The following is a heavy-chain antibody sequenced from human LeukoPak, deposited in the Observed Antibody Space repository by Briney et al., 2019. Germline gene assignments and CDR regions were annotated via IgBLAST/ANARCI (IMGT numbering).Heavy chain of an antibody. CDR2: INPSGGST. J-gene: IGHJ4*02. Sequence: ASVKVSCKASGYTFTSYYMHWVRQAPGQGLEWMGIINPSGGSTSYAQKFQGRVTMTRDTSTSTVYMDLTSLRPEDPAVYSCARDPGGIAVAVLAYWGQATLVTVSS. CDR1: GYTFTSYY. V-gene: IGHV1-46*01. CDR3: ARDPGGIAVAVLAY. D-gene: IGHD6-19*01.